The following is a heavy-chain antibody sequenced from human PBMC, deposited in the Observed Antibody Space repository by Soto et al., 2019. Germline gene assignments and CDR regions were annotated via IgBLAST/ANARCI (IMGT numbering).Heavy chain of an antibody. CDR3: AREGKWAARFSPTHMDV. CDR2: IWYDGSNK. CDR1: GFTFSSYG. Sequence: GGSLRLSCAASGFTFSSYGMHWVRQAPGKGLEWVAVIWYDGSNKYYADSVKGRFTISRDNSKNTLYLQMNSLRAEDTAVYYCAREGKWAARFSPTHMDVWCQGTTVTVSS. V-gene: IGHV3-33*01. D-gene: IGHD6-6*01. J-gene: IGHJ6*02.